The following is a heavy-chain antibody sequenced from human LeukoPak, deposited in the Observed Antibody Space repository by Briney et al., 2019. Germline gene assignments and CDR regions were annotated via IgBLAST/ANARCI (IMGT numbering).Heavy chain of an antibody. CDR1: GYTFTSYY. CDR2: INPSGGST. V-gene: IGHV1-46*01. Sequence: AASVKVSCKASGYTFTSYYMHWVRQAPGQGLEWMGIINPSGGSTSYAQKFQGRVTMTRDMSTSTVYMELSSLRSEDTAVYYCARDFKDLGAFDIWGQGTMVTVSS. J-gene: IGHJ3*02. CDR3: ARDFKDLGAFDI.